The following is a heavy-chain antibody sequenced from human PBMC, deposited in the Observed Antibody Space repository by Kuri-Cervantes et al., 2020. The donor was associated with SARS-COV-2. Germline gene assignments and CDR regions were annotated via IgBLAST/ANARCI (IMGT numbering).Heavy chain of an antibody. Sequence: LSLTCAASGFTFSNYGMHWVRQAPGKGLEWVALIWFDGSNKYYADSVKGRFTISRDNSKNTLYLQMNSLRAEDTAVYYCAKDRVGVQDFWGQGTLVTVSS. V-gene: IGHV3-33*06. CDR1: GFTFSNYG. CDR3: AKDRVGVQDF. D-gene: IGHD2-21*01. J-gene: IGHJ4*02. CDR2: IWFDGSNK.